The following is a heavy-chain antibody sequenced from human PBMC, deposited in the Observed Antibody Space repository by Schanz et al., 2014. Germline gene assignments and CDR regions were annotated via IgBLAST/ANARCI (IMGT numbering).Heavy chain of an antibody. J-gene: IGHJ4*02. CDR2: IRYDGRNK. CDR1: GFTFSSYG. V-gene: IGHV3-33*08. D-gene: IGHD3-10*01. CDR3: ARGPIPIQGVPMDF. Sequence: QVQLVESGGGVVQPGRSRRLSCEASGFTFSSYGMHWVRQAPGKGLEWVAVIRYDGRNKNFVESVKGRFTISRDNSKDTLYLQMSGLTPEDTAVYYCARGPIPIQGVPMDFWGQGTLVTVSS.